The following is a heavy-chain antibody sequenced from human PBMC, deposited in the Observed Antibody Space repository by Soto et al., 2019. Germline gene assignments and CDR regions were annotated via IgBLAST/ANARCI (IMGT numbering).Heavy chain of an antibody. D-gene: IGHD6-19*01. J-gene: IGHJ5*01. CDR2: IKKDGSET. Sequence: EVQLVESGGGLVQPGGSLRLSCKASAFTFSSYWMNWVRHTPGKGLEWVAIIKKDGSETIYVDSVKGRFTISRDNAQNSLYLQMNSLRVEDTAVYYCMGGYGWLSDSWGQGTLVTVSS. CDR1: AFTFSSYW. V-gene: IGHV3-7*01. CDR3: MGGYGWLSDS.